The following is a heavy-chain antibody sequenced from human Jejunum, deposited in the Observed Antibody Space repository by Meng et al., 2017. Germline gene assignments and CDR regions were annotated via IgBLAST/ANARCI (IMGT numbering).Heavy chain of an antibody. CDR1: GDSVSSGSTA. J-gene: IGHJ4*02. CDR2: TYYRSQWYN. CDR3: ARQYGYTFQY. D-gene: IGHD3-16*01. V-gene: IGHV6-1*01. Sequence: SQTLSLTCVISGDSVSSGSTAWHWIRQSPSRCLEWLGKTYYRSQWYNDYAVSVKSRITINPDTSKNQFSLQLISVSPEDTAVYYCARQYGYTFQYWGQGTLVTVSS.